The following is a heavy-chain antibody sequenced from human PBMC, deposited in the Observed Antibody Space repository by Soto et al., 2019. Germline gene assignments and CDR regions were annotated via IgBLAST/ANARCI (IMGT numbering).Heavy chain of an antibody. CDR2: TYYRSKWYN. CDR3: AREFPNYESRASYFDY. J-gene: IGHJ4*02. CDR1: GDSVSSNSAA. V-gene: IGHV6-1*01. Sequence: PSQTLSLTCAISGDSVSSNSAAWNWIRQSPSRGLEWLGRTYYRSKWYNDYAVSVKSRITVTPDTSKNQFSLHLNSVTPEDTAVYYCAREFPNYESRASYFDYCYQGALGTVSS. D-gene: IGHD3-16*01.